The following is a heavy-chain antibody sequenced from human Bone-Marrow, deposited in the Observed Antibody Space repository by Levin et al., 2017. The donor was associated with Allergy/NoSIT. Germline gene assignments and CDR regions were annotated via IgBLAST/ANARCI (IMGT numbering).Heavy chain of an antibody. Sequence: ASVKVSCKASGGTFSSYAISWVRQAPGQGLEWMGGIIPIFGTANYAQKFQGRVTITADESTSTAYMELSSLRSEDTAVYYCARGLYYYDRKYFDYWGQGTLVTVSS. D-gene: IGHD3-22*01. CDR2: IIPIFGTA. CDR3: ARGLYYYDRKYFDY. CDR1: GGTFSSYA. J-gene: IGHJ4*02. V-gene: IGHV1-69*13.